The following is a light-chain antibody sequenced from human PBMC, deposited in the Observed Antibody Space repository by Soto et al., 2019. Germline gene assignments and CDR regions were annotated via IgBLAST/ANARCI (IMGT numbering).Light chain of an antibody. Sequence: IQMTQSPSTLSASVGDRVTITCRASQSIGNWLAWYKQKPGIAPKLLIYDASTLESGVPSRFRGSGSGTEFTLTINSLKADDFETYYCQQHNSFSITFGQGTRLEIK. CDR3: QQHNSFSIT. CDR2: DAS. CDR1: QSIGNW. J-gene: IGKJ5*01. V-gene: IGKV1-5*01.